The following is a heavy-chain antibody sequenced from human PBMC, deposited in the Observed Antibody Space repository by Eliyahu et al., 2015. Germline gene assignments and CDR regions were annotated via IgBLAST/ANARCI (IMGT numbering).Heavy chain of an antibody. CDR3: ARPSVTLFGASDAFDI. CDR2: INPDNGDT. V-gene: IGHV1-2*02. CDR1: GYMFTAFY. D-gene: IGHD3-3*01. Sequence: QVQLTQSGAEVKMPGASVKVSCRASGYMFTAFYFHWLRQGPSQGLEWMGWINPDNGDTKYAQKFQGRVTMTRDTSSATVNIELSNLRHDDTAIYFCARPSVTLFGASDAFDIWGQGTLVTVSS. J-gene: IGHJ3*02.